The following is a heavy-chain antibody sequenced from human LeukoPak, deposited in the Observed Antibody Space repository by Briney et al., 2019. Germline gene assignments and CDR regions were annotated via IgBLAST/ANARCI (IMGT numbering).Heavy chain of an antibody. J-gene: IGHJ4*02. Sequence: PSETLSLTCTVSGVSISSYYWSWIRQPPGKGLEWIGYIYYSGGTNYSPSLKSRVTISVDTSKNQFSLKLSSVTAADTAVYYCARPDSIAARAGFAYWGQGTLVTVSS. CDR1: GVSISSYY. V-gene: IGHV4-59*08. CDR3: ARPDSIAARAGFAY. D-gene: IGHD6-6*01. CDR2: IYYSGGT.